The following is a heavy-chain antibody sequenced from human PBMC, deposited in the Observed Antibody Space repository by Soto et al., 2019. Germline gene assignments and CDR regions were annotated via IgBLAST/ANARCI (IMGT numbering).Heavy chain of an antibody. J-gene: IGHJ4*02. V-gene: IGHV4-59*01. D-gene: IGHD3-16*01. CDR1: GGSISSYY. CDR2: IYYSGST. Sequence: QVQLQESGPGLVKPSETLSLTCTVSGGSISSYYWSWIRQPPGKGLEWIGYIYYSGSTNYNPSLRSGVPIPXDTSKNQFSLKLSSVTAADTAVYYCARRGGTCFDFWGQGTLVTVSS. CDR3: ARRGGTCFDF.